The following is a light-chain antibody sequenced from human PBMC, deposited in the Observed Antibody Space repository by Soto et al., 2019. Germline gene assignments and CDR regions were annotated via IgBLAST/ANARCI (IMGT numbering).Light chain of an antibody. CDR3: QQYSSYSLPT. Sequence: DIQMTQSPSILSASVGGSVTITCRASQSVSRWLAWYQQKPGKAPKLLIYDASSLNSGVPSRFSGSQSGTEFTLTITSLLPDDFATYFCQQYSSYSLPTFGGGTKV. V-gene: IGKV1-5*01. CDR2: DAS. CDR1: QSVSRW. J-gene: IGKJ4*01.